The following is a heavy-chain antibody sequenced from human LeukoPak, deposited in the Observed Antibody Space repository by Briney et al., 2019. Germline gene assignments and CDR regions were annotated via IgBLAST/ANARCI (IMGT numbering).Heavy chain of an antibody. CDR3: ARDRSPYYDFWSGYYMAY. CDR2: ISYDGSNK. Sequence: GGSLRLSCAASGFTFSSYAMHWVRQAPGKGLEWVAVISYDGSNKYYADSVKGRFTISRDNSKNTLYLQMNSLRAEDTAVYYCARDRSPYYDFWSGYYMAYWGQGTLVTVSS. V-gene: IGHV3-30-3*01. CDR1: GFTFSSYA. J-gene: IGHJ4*02. D-gene: IGHD3-3*01.